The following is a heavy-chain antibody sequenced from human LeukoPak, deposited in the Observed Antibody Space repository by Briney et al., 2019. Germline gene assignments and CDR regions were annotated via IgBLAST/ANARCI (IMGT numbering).Heavy chain of an antibody. CDR2: ISSSSSYI. D-gene: IGHD2-2*01. CDR1: GFTFSSYS. J-gene: IGHJ4*02. V-gene: IGHV3-21*01. CDR3: ASAVPAAIEIDY. Sequence: GGSLRLSCAASGFTFSSYSMNWVRQAPGKGLEWVSSISSSSSYIYYADSVKGRFTISRDNAKNSLYLKMNSLRAEDTAVYYCASAVPAAIEIDYWGQGTLVTVSS.